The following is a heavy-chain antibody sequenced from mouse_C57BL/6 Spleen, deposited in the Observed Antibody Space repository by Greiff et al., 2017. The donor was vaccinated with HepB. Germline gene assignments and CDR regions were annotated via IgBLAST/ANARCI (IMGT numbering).Heavy chain of an antibody. J-gene: IGHJ2*01. CDR1: GYTFTSYW. D-gene: IGHD1-2*01. Sequence: QVQLQQPGAELVMPGASVKLSCKASGYTFTSYWMHWVKQRPGQGLEWIGEIDPTDSYTNYNQKFKGKSTLTVDKSSSTAYMQLSSLTSEDSAVYYCARRTTATYLDYWGQGTTLTAAS. CDR3: ARRTTATYLDY. V-gene: IGHV1-69*01. CDR2: IDPTDSYT.